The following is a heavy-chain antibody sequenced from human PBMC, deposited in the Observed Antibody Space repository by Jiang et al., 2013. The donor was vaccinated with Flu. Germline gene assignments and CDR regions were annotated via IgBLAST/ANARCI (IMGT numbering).Heavy chain of an antibody. Sequence: QLVESGGGLVQPGGSLRLSCAASGFTFSSYWMSWVRQAPGKGLEWVANIKQDGSEKYYVDSVKGRFTISGDNAKNSLYLQMNSLRAEDTAVYYCARDREGGSYDTFDYWGQGTLVTVSS. CDR2: IKQDGSEK. CDR3: ARDREGGSYDTFDY. V-gene: IGHV3-7*03. CDR1: GFTFSSYW. J-gene: IGHJ4*02. D-gene: IGHD1-26*01.